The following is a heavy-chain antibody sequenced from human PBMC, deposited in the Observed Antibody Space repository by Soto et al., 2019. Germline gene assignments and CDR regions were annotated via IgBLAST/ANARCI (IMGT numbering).Heavy chain of an antibody. J-gene: IGHJ4*02. Sequence: GGSLRLSCAAFGSTVSISYMSWVRQAPGKGLEWVSVIYSAGNTYYADSVKGRFTISRDNSKNTLYLQMDSLRAEDTAVYFCARAPGSYGYSDYFDYWGQGTLLTVSS. CDR2: IYSAGNT. D-gene: IGHD3-16*01. V-gene: IGHV3-53*01. CDR3: ARAPGSYGYSDYFDY. CDR1: GSTVSISY.